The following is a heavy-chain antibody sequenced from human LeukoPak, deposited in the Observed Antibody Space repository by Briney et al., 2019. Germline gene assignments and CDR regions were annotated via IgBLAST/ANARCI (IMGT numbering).Heavy chain of an antibody. CDR1: GFTFSSYS. J-gene: IGHJ4*02. CDR2: ISGSGDTT. D-gene: IGHD4-17*01. Sequence: GASLRLSCTASGFTFSSYSMSWVRQGPGTGLEWVSAISGSGDTTFYADSVKGRFTISRDNSKKTLYLQVNSLRAEDTAVYFCAKELTTERTPGVDSWGQGTLVTVSS. V-gene: IGHV3-23*01. CDR3: AKELTTERTPGVDS.